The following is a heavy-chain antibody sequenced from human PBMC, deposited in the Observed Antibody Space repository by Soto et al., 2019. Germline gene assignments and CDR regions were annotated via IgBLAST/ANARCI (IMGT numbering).Heavy chain of an antibody. CDR2: IYPSGTS. CDR3: ARQPHYGSGSYRFDY. J-gene: IGHJ4*02. V-gene: IGHV4-30-2*06. CDR1: GDSISGGGFS. D-gene: IGHD3-10*01. Sequence: SETLSLTCAVSGDSISGGGFSWNWIRQSPGKGLEWIGYIYPSGTSYFNPSLKSRVSISLDKPQNQFSLRLSSVTAADTAVYYCARQPHYGSGSYRFDYWGQGTLVTVSS.